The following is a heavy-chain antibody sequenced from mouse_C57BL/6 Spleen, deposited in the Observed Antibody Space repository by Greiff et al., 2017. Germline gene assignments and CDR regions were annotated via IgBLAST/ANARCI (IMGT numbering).Heavy chain of an antibody. CDR2: ISDGGSYT. CDR3: AREDSTTVVDYWYFDV. J-gene: IGHJ1*03. Sequence: DVMLVESGGGLVKPGGSLKLSCAASGFTFSSYAMSWVRQTPEKRLEWVATISDGGSYTYYPDNVKGRFTISRDNAKNNLYLQMSHLKSEDTAMYYCAREDSTTVVDYWYFDVWGTGTTVTVSS. CDR1: GFTFSSYA. V-gene: IGHV5-4*01. D-gene: IGHD1-1*01.